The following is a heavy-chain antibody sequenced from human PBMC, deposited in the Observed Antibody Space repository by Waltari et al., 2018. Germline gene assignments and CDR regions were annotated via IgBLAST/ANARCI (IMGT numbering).Heavy chain of an antibody. J-gene: IGHJ6*02. Sequence: EVQLVESGGGLVQPGGSLRLSCAASGITFSSYSMNLYRQAPGKGLEWVSYISSSSSTIYYADSVKGRFTISRDNAKNSLYLQMNSLRAEDTAVYYCARDRGKVRGVIQSPSLYYYYGMDVWGQGTTVTVSS. CDR2: ISSSSSTI. CDR1: GITFSSYS. D-gene: IGHD3-10*01. V-gene: IGHV3-48*04. CDR3: ARDRGKVRGVIQSPSLYYYYGMDV.